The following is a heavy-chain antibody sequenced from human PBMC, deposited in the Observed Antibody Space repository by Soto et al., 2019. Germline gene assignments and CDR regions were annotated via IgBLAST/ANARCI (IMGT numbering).Heavy chain of an antibody. CDR2: IWYDGSNK. CDR1: GFTFSSYA. Sequence: PGGSLRLSCAASGFTFSSYALHWVRQAPGKGLEWVAVIWYDGSNKYYADSVKGRFTISRDNSKNTLYLQMNSLRAEDTAVYYCARLGGYYYDSSGYPVDYWGQGTLVTVSS. D-gene: IGHD3-22*01. V-gene: IGHV3-33*08. CDR3: ARLGGYYYDSSGYPVDY. J-gene: IGHJ4*02.